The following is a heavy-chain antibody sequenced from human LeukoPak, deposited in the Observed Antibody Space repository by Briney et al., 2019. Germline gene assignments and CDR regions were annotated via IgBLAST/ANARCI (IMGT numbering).Heavy chain of an antibody. CDR3: ARGAYYDILTGYYPNFGY. V-gene: IGHV1-46*01. D-gene: IGHD3-9*01. Sequence: ASVKVSCKAFGYTFTSNYMHWVRQAPGQGPEWMGVISPSGGSTTYAQKFQGRVTMTTDTSTSTAYMELRSLRSDDTAVYYCARGAYYDILTGYYPNFGYWGQGTLVTVSS. CDR1: GYTFTSNY. CDR2: ISPSGGST. J-gene: IGHJ4*02.